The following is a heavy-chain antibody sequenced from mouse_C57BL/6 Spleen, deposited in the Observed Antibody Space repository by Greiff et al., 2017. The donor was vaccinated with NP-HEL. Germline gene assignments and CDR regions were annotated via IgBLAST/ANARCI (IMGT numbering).Heavy chain of an antibody. D-gene: IGHD2-4*01. CDR2: IWSGGST. J-gene: IGHJ4*01. V-gene: IGHV2-2*01. CDR3: ARNTGDYDEDAMDY. CDR1: GFSLTSYG. Sequence: VKLMESGPGLVQPSQSLSITCTVSGFSLTSYGVHWVRQSPGKGLEWLGVIWSGGSTDYNAAFISRLSISKDNSKSQVFFKMNSLQADDTAIYYCARNTGDYDEDAMDYWGQGTSVTVSS.